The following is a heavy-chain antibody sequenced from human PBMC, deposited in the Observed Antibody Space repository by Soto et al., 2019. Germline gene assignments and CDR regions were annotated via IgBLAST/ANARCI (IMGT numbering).Heavy chain of an antibody. CDR1: GGSISSYY. J-gene: IGHJ4*02. CDR3: ASNTYFSSWSHFDY. CDR2: IYYSGST. V-gene: IGHV4-59*01. D-gene: IGHD6-13*01. Sequence: QVQLQESGPGLVKTSETLYLTCTVSGGSISSYYWSWIRQPPGKGLEWIGYIYYSGSTNYKPSLQTRVTILVETSKNQFSPKLNSVPAADTAVFYCASNTYFSSWSHFDYWGQGPLVTVSS.